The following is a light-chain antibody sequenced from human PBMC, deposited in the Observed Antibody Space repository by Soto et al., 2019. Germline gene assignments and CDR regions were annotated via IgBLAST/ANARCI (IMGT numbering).Light chain of an antibody. V-gene: IGKV1-5*03. J-gene: IGKJ5*01. Sequence: DIQMTQSPSTLSASVGDRVTITCRASQSISTWLAWYQQKPGEAPKLLIYKASTLESGVPSRFSGSGSGTDFTLTISSLQADDFAGYYCQQYHSYPVTFGQGTRLEIK. CDR3: QQYHSYPVT. CDR1: QSISTW. CDR2: KAS.